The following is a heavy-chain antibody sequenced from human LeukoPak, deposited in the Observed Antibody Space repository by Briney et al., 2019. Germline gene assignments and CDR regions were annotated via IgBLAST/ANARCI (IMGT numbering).Heavy chain of an antibody. D-gene: IGHD4-17*01. CDR1: GGSISSGGYY. Sequence: SQTLSLTCTVSGGSISSGGYYWSWIRQPPGKGLEWIGYIYYSGSTNYNPSLKSRVTISVDTSKNQFSLKLSSVTAADTAVYYCARDRVTTVTTEGGLDYWGQGTLVTVSS. CDR2: IYYSGST. J-gene: IGHJ4*02. V-gene: IGHV4-61*08. CDR3: ARDRVTTVTTEGGLDY.